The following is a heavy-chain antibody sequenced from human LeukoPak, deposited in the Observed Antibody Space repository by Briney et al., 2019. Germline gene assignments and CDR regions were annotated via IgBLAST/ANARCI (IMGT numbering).Heavy chain of an antibody. D-gene: IGHD3-10*01. J-gene: IGHJ4*02. V-gene: IGHV3-7*01. CDR3: AKDSYYGSGSYYLDY. CDR1: GFTFSSYW. CDR2: IKQDGSEK. Sequence: GGSLRLSCAASGFTFSSYWMSWVRQAPGKGLEWVANIKQDGSEKYYVDSVKGRFTISRDNAKNSLYLQMNSLRAEGTAVYYCAKDSYYGSGSYYLDYWGQRTLVTVSS.